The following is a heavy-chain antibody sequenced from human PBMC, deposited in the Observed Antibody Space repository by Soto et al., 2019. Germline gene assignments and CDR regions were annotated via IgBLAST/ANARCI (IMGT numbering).Heavy chain of an antibody. CDR3: ARDSEVWCSSTSCSSDYYYYYYGMDV. CDR1: GYTFTSYA. V-gene: IGHV1-3*01. CDR2: INAGNGNT. J-gene: IGHJ6*02. Sequence: ASVKVSCKASGYTFTSYAMHWVRQAPGQRLEWMGWINAGNGNTKYSQKFQGRVTITRDTSASTAYMELSSLRSEDTAVYYCARDSEVWCSSTSCSSDYYYYYYGMDVWGQGTTVTVSS. D-gene: IGHD2-2*01.